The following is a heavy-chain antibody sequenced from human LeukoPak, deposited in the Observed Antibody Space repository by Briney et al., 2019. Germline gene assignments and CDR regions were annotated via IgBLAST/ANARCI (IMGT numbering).Heavy chain of an antibody. CDR2: IYSGGRT. V-gene: IGHV3-53*01. CDR3: AGGRSSWYWGH. CDR1: GFIVSSNY. Sequence: GGSLRLSCAVSGFIVSSNYMSWVRQAPGRGLEWVSVIYSGGRTYYADSVKCRVTISRDNSKNTLYLQMSSLRAEDTAVYYCAGGRSSWYWGHWGQGTLVTVSS. D-gene: IGHD6-13*01. J-gene: IGHJ4*02.